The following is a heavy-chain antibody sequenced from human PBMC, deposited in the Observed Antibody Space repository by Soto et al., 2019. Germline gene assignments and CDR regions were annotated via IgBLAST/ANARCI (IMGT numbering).Heavy chain of an antibody. CDR1: GGTFSSYA. J-gene: IGHJ4*02. V-gene: IGHV1-69*06. CDR2: IIPIFGTA. D-gene: IGHD6-13*01. CDR3: ATEHTGRSSGRYYFDY. Sequence: ASVKVSCKASGGTFSSYAISWVRQAPGQGLEWMGGIIPIFGTANYAQKFQGRVTITADKSTSTAYMELSSLRSEDTAVYYCATEHTGRSSGRYYFDYWGQGTLVTVYS.